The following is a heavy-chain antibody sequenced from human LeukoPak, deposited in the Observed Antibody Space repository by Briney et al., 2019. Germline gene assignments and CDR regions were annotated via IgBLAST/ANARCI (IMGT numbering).Heavy chain of an antibody. Sequence: ASVKVSCKASAYTFTSYGISWVRQAPGQGLEWMGGIIPIFGTANYAQKFQGRVTITADESTSTAYMELSSLRSEDTAVYYCASGSGWEPSGDYWGQGTLVTVSS. CDR2: IIPIFGTA. V-gene: IGHV1-69*13. J-gene: IGHJ4*02. D-gene: IGHD1-26*01. CDR1: AYTFTSYG. CDR3: ASGSGWEPSGDY.